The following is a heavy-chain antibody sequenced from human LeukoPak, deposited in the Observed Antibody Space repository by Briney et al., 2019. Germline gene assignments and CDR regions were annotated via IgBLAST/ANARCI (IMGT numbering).Heavy chain of an antibody. Sequence: TETLSLTCTVSGYSISSGYYWGWIRQPPGKGVEWIGSIYHSGSTYYNPSLKSRVTISVDTSKNQFSLKLSSVTAADTAVYYCARRSERWLQYLFDYWGQGTLLTVSS. V-gene: IGHV4-38-2*02. CDR2: IYHSGST. J-gene: IGHJ4*02. CDR3: ARRSERWLQYLFDY. D-gene: IGHD5-24*01. CDR1: GYSISSGYY.